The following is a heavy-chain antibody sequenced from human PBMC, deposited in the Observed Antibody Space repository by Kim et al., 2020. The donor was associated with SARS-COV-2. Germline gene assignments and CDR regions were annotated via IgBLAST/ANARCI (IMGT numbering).Heavy chain of an antibody. CDR1: GFTFSSYG. D-gene: IGHD3-16*01. CDR2: ISYDGNNK. J-gene: IGHJ5*02. Sequence: GGSLRLSCAASGFTFSSYGIHWVRQPPGKGLEWVAAISYDGNNKYYADSVKGRFTISRDNSKNALYLQMNSLRPEDTAMYYCAKRGDDNWFDPWGQGTLGTVSS. CDR3: AKRGDDNWFDP. V-gene: IGHV3-30*18.